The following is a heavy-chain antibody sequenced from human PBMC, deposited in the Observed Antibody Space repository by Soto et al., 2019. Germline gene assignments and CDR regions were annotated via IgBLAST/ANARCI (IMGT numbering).Heavy chain of an antibody. J-gene: IGHJ4*02. V-gene: IGHV4-31*03. Sequence: PSETLSLTCTVSGGSISSGGYYWSWIRQHPGKGLEWIGYIYYSGSTYYNPSLKSRVTISVDTSKNQSSLKLSSVTAADTAVYYCASGSIAARRGEYYFDCWGQGNLVTVSS. CDR3: ASGSIAARRGEYYFDC. D-gene: IGHD6-6*01. CDR1: GGSISSGGYY. CDR2: IYYSGST.